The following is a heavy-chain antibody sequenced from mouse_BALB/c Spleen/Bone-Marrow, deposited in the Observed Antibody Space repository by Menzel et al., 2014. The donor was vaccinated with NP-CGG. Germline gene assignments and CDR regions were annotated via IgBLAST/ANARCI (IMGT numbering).Heavy chain of an antibody. V-gene: IGHV5-17*02. CDR3: AREGDYGNYWYFDV. CDR2: ISSGSSTI. J-gene: IGHJ1*01. Sequence: VQLVESGGGLVQPGGSRKLSCAASGFTFSSFGMHWVRQAPEKGLEWVAYISSGSSTIYYADTVKGRFTISRDNPKNTLLLQMTSLRSEDTAMYYCAREGDYGNYWYFDVWGAGTTVTVSS. D-gene: IGHD2-1*01. CDR1: GFTFSSFG.